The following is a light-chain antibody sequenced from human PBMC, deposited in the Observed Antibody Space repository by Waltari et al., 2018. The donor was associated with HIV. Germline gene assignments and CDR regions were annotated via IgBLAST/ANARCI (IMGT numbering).Light chain of an antibody. J-gene: IGLJ1*01. CDR1: SSDVGGSNY. CDR3: SSYTSSSSYV. V-gene: IGLV2-14*01. Sequence: QSALTQPASVPGSPGQSVTISCTGTSSDVGGSNYVSWYQQHPGKAPKLMIYDVSNRPSGVSNRFSGSKSGNTASLTISGLQAEDEADYYCSSYTSSSSYVFGTGTKVTVL. CDR2: DVS.